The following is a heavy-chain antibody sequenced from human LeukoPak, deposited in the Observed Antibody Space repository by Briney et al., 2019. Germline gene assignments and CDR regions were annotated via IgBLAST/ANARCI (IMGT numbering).Heavy chain of an antibody. CDR1: GFTFSNYW. CDR2: INSDGSST. D-gene: IGHD4-17*01. CDR3: AKGGATVIDY. J-gene: IGHJ4*02. Sequence: PGGSLRLSCAASGFTFSNYWMHWVRQAPGKGLGWVSRINSDGSSTTSADSVKGRFTISRDNAKNTLYLQMNSLRAEDTAVYYCAKGGATVIDYWGQGTLVTVSS. V-gene: IGHV3-74*01.